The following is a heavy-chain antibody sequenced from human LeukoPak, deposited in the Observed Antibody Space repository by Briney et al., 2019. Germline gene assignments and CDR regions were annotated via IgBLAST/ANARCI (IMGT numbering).Heavy chain of an antibody. V-gene: IGHV3-64*01. Sequence: GGSLRLSCAASGFTFSSYAMHCVRQGPGKGLGYVSGISSNGGSTYYANSVKGRFTISRDNSKNTLYLQMGSLRAEDMAVYYCARDLNRSGWYTFDYWGQGTLVTVSS. D-gene: IGHD6-19*01. CDR3: ARDLNRSGWYTFDY. CDR1: GFTFSSYA. J-gene: IGHJ4*02. CDR2: ISSNGGST.